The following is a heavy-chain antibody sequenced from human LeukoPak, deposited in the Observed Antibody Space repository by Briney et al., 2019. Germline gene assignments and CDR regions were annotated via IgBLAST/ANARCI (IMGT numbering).Heavy chain of an antibody. CDR2: ISRSSSYI. D-gene: IGHD4-23*01. V-gene: IGHV3-21*01. CDR1: GFTFSSYT. J-gene: IGHJ4*02. Sequence: GGSLRLSCAASGFTFSSYTMNWVRQAPGKGLEWVSSISRSSSYIYYADSMKGRFTISRDNANNSLLLQMNSLRAEDTAVYYCARGGVSVGGNFDYWGQGTLVTVSS. CDR3: ARGGVSVGGNFDY.